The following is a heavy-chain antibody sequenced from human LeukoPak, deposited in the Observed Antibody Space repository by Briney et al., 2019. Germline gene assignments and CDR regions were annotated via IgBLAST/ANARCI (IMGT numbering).Heavy chain of an antibody. J-gene: IGHJ4*02. Sequence: SETLSLTCTVSGGSMSDYYWGWIRQPPGKRLEWIGHICYSGSAYYNPSLKSRVTISIDTSKNQFSLKLTSVTAADTAIYYCARRGYFDYWGQGILVTVSA. V-gene: IGHV4-59*08. CDR1: GGSMSDYY. CDR3: ARRGYFDY. CDR2: ICYSGSA.